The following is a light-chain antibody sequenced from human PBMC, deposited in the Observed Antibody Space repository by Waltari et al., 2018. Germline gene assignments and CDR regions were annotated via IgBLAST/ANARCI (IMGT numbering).Light chain of an antibody. CDR3: QQYGSSPRLT. CDR1: QSVSSSY. Sequence: EIVLTQSPGTLSLSPGERATLSCRASQSVSSSYLAWYQQKPGQAPRLLIYGASSRATGIPDRFSGRGSGTVFTLTISRLEPEDFAVYYCQQYGSSPRLTFGGGTKVEIK. J-gene: IGKJ4*01. V-gene: IGKV3-20*01. CDR2: GAS.